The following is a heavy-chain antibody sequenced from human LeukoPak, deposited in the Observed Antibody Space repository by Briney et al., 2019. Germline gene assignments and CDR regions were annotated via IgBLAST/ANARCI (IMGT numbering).Heavy chain of an antibody. V-gene: IGHV4-59*01. CDR1: GGSISSYY. CDR3: AREIVEDTAMTYYFDY. J-gene: IGHJ4*02. Sequence: PSETLSLTCTVSGGSISSYYWSWIRQPPGKGLEWIGYIYYSGSTNYNPSLKSRVTISVDTSKNLFSLKLSSVTAADTAVYYCAREIVEDTAMTYYFDYWGQGTLVTVSS. D-gene: IGHD5-18*01. CDR2: IYYSGST.